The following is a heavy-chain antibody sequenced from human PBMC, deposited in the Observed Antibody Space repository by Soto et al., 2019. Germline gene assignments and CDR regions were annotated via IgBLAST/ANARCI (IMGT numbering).Heavy chain of an antibody. D-gene: IGHD3-16*01. J-gene: IGHJ6*02. CDR2: INSCNGNT. CDR3: ARGGRKYYYYGMDV. V-gene: IGHV1-3*01. CDR1: GYTFTSYA. Sequence: ASVKVSCKASGYTFTSYAMHWVRQAPGQRLEWVGWINSCNGNTKYSHRFHVRVTIWMETSGSTAYMDLSGVRSEDTAVYYCARGGRKYYYYGMDVWGQGTTVTVSS.